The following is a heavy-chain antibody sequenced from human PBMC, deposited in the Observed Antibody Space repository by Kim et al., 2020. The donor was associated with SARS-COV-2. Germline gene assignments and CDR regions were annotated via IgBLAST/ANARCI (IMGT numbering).Heavy chain of an antibody. D-gene: IGHD1-26*01. Sequence: YQNSVKGRFTISSGNAQGTLYLQMNSLRPDDTAVYYCAREGGSSSRAFDIWGQGTMVTVSS. V-gene: IGHV3-74*01. J-gene: IGHJ3*02. CDR3: AREGGSSSRAFDI.